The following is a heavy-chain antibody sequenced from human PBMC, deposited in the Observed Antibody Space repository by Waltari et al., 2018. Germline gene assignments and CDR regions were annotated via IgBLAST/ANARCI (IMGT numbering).Heavy chain of an antibody. CDR2: IYYSGST. CDR1: GGSISSYS. J-gene: IGHJ5*02. V-gene: IGHV4-59*01. CDR3: ARDSPTGDNWFDP. D-gene: IGHD4-4*01. Sequence: QVQLQESGTGLVKPSETLSLTCTVSGGSISSYSWSWIRQPPGKGLEWIGYIYYSGSTNYNPSLKSRVTISVDTSKNQFSLKLSSVTAADTAVYYCARDSPTGDNWFDPWGQGTLVTVSS.